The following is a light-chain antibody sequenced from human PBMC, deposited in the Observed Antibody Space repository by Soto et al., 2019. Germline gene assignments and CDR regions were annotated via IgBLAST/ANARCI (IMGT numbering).Light chain of an antibody. J-gene: IGLJ1*01. CDR3: QTWGTGIHYV. CDR2: LNSDGSH. CDR1: RGHSSYA. V-gene: IGLV4-69*01. Sequence: QSVLTQSPSASASLGASVKLTCTLSRGHSSYAIAWHQQQPEKGPRYLMKLNSDGSHSKGDGIPDRFSGSSSGAERYLTISSLQSEDEADYYCQTWGTGIHYVFGTGTKLTVL.